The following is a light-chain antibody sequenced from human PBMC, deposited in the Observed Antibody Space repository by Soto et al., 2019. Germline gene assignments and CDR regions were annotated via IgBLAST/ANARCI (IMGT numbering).Light chain of an antibody. J-gene: IGKJ4*01. V-gene: IGKV1-5*01. CDR1: QSISSW. Sequence: DIQMTQSPSTLSASVGDRVTLTCRASQSISSWLAWYQQKPGKAPTLLIYDASSLESGVPSRFSGSGSGTEFTLTISSLQPDDFATYYCQQYNSYPLTFGGGTKVDIK. CDR2: DAS. CDR3: QQYNSYPLT.